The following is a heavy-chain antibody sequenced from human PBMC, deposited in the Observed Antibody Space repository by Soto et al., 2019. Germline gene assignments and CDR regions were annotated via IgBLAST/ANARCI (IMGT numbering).Heavy chain of an antibody. CDR2: INAGNGNT. V-gene: IGHV1-3*01. D-gene: IGHD6-6*01. CDR1: GYTFTSYA. CDR3: AKSYSSSSGWFDP. J-gene: IGHJ5*02. Sequence: ASVKVSCKASGYTFTSYAMHWVRQAPGQRLEWMGWINAGNGNTKYSQKFQGRVTITRDTSASTAYMELSSLRSEDTVVYYCAKSYSSSSGWFDPWGQGTLVTVSS.